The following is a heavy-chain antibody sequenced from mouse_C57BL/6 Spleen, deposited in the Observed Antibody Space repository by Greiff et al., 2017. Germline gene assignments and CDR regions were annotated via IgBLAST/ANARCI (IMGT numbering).Heavy chain of an antibody. CDR1: GYTFTDYN. D-gene: IGHD1-1*01. CDR3: ARYYDSSFYYAMDY. J-gene: IGHJ4*01. Sequence: VQLQQSGPELVKPGASVKMSCKASGYTFTDYNMHWVKQSHGKSLEWIGYINPNNGGTSYNQKFKGKATLTVNKSSSTAYMELSRLTSEDSAVYYCARYYDSSFYYAMDYWGQGTSVTVSS. V-gene: IGHV1-22*01. CDR2: INPNNGGT.